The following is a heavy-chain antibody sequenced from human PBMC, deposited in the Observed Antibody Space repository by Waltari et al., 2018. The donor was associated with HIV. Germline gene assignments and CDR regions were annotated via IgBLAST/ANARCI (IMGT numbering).Heavy chain of an antibody. J-gene: IGHJ4*02. D-gene: IGHD2-15*01. V-gene: IGHV1-2*02. CDR3: ARDQTTWYDSSGAADS. CDR1: GSTFSDQS. CDR2: IYHKSGDT. Sequence: QVQLVQAGAEAKKAGASVKVSRRAPGSTFSDQSHHWGRQAPGQGLEWMGWIYHKSGDTNYAQQFQDRLTLTRDTSIATAYMELTSLDSDDTAMYFCARDQTTWYDSSGAADSWGQGTLVSVSS.